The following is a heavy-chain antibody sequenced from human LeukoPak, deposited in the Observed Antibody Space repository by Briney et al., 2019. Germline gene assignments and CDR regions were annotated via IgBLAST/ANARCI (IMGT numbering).Heavy chain of an antibody. CDR1: GFTFSNYW. D-gene: IGHD3-22*01. Sequence: GGSLRLSCEGSGFTFSNYWMGWVRQAPGKGLQWVANIKTDASEKYYVDSVKGRFTISRDNAKNSLYLQMNSLRAEDTAVYYCATYSSLNRREFQFWGQGTLLTVSS. V-gene: IGHV3-7*01. J-gene: IGHJ1*01. CDR2: IKTDASEK. CDR3: ATYSSLNRREFQF.